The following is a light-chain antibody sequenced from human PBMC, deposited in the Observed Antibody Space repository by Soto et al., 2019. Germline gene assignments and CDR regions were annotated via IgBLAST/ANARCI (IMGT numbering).Light chain of an antibody. Sequence: DIQLTQSPSSLSASVGDRVIITCRASQSISTYLNWFQQKPGKAPKVLISAASSLQSGVPSRFSGSGSGTEFTLTISSLEPEDFAPYYSQQTYSTFLSFGFGTKVEVK. J-gene: IGKJ4*01. V-gene: IGKV1-39*01. CDR2: AAS. CDR1: QSISTY. CDR3: QQTYSTFLS.